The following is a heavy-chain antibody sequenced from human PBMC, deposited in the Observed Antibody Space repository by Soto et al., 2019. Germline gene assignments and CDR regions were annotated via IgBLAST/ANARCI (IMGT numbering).Heavy chain of an antibody. CDR2: IIPIFGTA. Sequence: SVKVSCKASGVTFSSYAISWVRQAPGQGLEWMGGIIPIFGTANYAQKFQGRVTITADESTSTAYMELSSLRSEDTAVYYCARSKRRPTLRITIFGAYAFDIWGQGTMVTVSS. V-gene: IGHV1-69*13. D-gene: IGHD3-3*01. J-gene: IGHJ3*02. CDR3: ARSKRRPTLRITIFGAYAFDI. CDR1: GVTFSSYA.